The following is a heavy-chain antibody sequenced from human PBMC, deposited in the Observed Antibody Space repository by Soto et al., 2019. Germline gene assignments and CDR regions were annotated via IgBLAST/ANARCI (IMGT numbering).Heavy chain of an antibody. Sequence: QVQLVESGGGVVQPGRSLRLSCAASEFTFSRHGMHWVRQAPGKGLQWVGVIWSDGSNELYADSVKGRFIISRDNSKNILYLQMNSLRAEDTAVYYFARERTFGDNKHNYMDVWGTGITVTVSS. CDR2: IWSDGSNE. D-gene: IGHD3-10*01. CDR3: ARERTFGDNKHNYMDV. CDR1: EFTFSRHG. J-gene: IGHJ6*03. V-gene: IGHV3-33*01.